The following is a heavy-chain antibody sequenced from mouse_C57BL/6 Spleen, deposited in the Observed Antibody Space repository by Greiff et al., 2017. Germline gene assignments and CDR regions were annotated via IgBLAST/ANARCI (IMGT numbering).Heavy chain of an antibody. CDR2: INPSTGGT. CDR3: ARSGGYYDY. D-gene: IGHD2-3*01. Sequence: VQLQQSGPELVKPGASVKISCKASGYSFTGYYMNWVKQSPEKSLEWIGEINPSTGGTTYNQKFKAKATLTVDKSSSTAYMQLKSLTSEDSAVYYCARSGGYYDYWGQGTTLTVSS. CDR1: GYSFTGYY. V-gene: IGHV1-42*01. J-gene: IGHJ2*01.